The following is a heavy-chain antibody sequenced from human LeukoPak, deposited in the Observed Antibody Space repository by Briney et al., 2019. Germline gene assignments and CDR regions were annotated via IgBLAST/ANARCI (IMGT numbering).Heavy chain of an antibody. J-gene: IGHJ4*02. D-gene: IGHD3-22*01. V-gene: IGHV4-4*02. CDR2: IYHSGST. Sequence: PSETLSLTCAVSGDSISSRNWWSWVRQPPGKGLEWIGEIYHSGSTNYNPSLKSRVTISVDTSKNQFSLKLSSVTAADTAVYYCAKGGYQYDSSGHNYFDYWGQGTLVTVSS. CDR3: AKGGYQYDSSGHNYFDY. CDR1: GDSISSRNW.